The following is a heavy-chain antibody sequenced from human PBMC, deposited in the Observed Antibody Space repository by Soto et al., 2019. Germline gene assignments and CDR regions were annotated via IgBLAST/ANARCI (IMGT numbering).Heavy chain of an antibody. CDR1: GDSFNDYY. D-gene: IGHD5-12*01. Sequence: QVQLVQSGAEVRKPGASVTVSCRSSGDSFNDYYIHWLRQAPGQGFEWMGWINPNGGVTKYAQKCQGWVSMTRDTSIRTVYMQLSRLRSDDTAVYYCARESGGATATLDYYYFYMDVWGTGTTVTVSS. J-gene: IGHJ6*03. CDR2: INPNGGVT. CDR3: ARESGGATATLDYYYFYMDV. V-gene: IGHV1-2*04.